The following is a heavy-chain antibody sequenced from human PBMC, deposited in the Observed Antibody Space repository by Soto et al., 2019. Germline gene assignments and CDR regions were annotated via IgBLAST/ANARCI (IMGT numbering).Heavy chain of an antibody. J-gene: IGHJ5*02. V-gene: IGHV4-59*01. CDR3: ARVLGVSRGWFDP. Sequence: PSETLSLTCTVSGGSISSYYWSWIRQPPGKGLEWIGYIYYSGSTNYNPSLKSRVTISVDTSKNQFSLKLSSVTAADTAVYYCARVLGVSRGWFDPWGQGTLVTVSS. CDR2: IYYSGST. D-gene: IGHD3-16*01. CDR1: GGSISSYY.